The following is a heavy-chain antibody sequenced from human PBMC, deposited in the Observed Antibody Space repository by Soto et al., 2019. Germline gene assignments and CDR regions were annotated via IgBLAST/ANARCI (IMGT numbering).Heavy chain of an antibody. V-gene: IGHV3-74*01. CDR3: TRGPRPTSIGTGAF. J-gene: IGHJ4*02. CDR2: ITDDGSTT. Sequence: CSLRLSCETSGFIFKMYWMHWVRQVPGQGPQWVARITDDGSTTYYAASVEGRFTISRDNAKNALYLQMTSLRPDDTAVYYCTRGPRPTSIGTGAFWGQGTLVTVSS. CDR1: GFIFKMYW. D-gene: IGHD3-10*01.